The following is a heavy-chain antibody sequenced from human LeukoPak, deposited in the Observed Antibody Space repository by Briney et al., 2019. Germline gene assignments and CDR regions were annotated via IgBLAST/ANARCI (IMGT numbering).Heavy chain of an antibody. CDR3: ASKNERDYYDSSGSKPYYYMDV. CDR2: ISAYNGNT. J-gene: IGHJ6*03. CDR1: GYTFTSYG. Sequence: GASVKVSCKASGYTFTSYGISWVRQAPGQGLEWMGWISAYNGNTNYAQKLQGRVTMTTDTSTSTAYMELRSLRSDDTAVYYCASKNERDYYDSSGSKPYYYMDVWGKGTTVTVSS. V-gene: IGHV1-18*01. D-gene: IGHD3-22*01.